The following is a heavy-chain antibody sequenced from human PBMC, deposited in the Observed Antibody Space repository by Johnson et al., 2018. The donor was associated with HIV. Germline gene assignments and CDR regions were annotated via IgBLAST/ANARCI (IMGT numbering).Heavy chain of an antibody. D-gene: IGHD1-26*01. J-gene: IGHJ3*02. Sequence: EDYGMSWVRQAPGKGLEWVSGINWNGGSTGYADSVKGRFTISRDNAKNSLYLQMNSLRAEDTAVYYCAKEYSGSYPPDACDIWGQGTMVTVSS. CDR3: AKEYSGSYPPDACDI. CDR2: INWNGGST. V-gene: IGHV3-20*03. CDR1: EDYG.